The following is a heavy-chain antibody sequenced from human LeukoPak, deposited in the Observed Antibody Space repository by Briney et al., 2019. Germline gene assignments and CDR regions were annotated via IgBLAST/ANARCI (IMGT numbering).Heavy chain of an antibody. V-gene: IGHV3-30-3*01. CDR2: ISYDGSNK. D-gene: IGHD2-2*01. J-gene: IGHJ6*02. CDR1: GFTFSSYA. Sequence: GGSLRLSCAASGFTFSSYAMHWVRQAPGKGLEWVAVISYDGSNKYYADSVKGRFTISRDNSKNTLYLQMNSLRAEDTAVYYCARVRGYCSSTSCLHYYYYYGMDVWGQGTTVTVPS. CDR3: ARVRGYCSSTSCLHYYYYYGMDV.